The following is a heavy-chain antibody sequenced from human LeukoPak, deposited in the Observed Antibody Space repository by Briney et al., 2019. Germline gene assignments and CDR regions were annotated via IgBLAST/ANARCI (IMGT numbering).Heavy chain of an antibody. Sequence: GGSLRLSCAASGFTFSGYWMSWVRQAPGKGLEWVANIKQDGSEKYYVDSVKGRFTISRDNAKNSLYLQMNSLRAEDTAVYYCARVKVGAIDYWGQGTLVTVSS. CDR1: GFTFSGYW. CDR2: IKQDGSEK. D-gene: IGHD1-26*01. J-gene: IGHJ4*02. V-gene: IGHV3-7*01. CDR3: ARVKVGAIDY.